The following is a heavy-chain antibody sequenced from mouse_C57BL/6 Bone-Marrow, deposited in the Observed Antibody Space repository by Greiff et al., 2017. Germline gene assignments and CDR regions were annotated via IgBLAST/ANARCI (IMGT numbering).Heavy chain of an antibody. Sequence: QVQLQQPGAELVRPGTSVKLSCKASGYTFTSYWMHWVKQRPGQGLEWIGVIDPSDSYTNYNQKFKGKATLTVDTSSSPAYMQLSSLTSEDSAVYYCAGSVFDYWGQGTTLTVSS. CDR1: GYTFTSYW. J-gene: IGHJ2*01. D-gene: IGHD1-1*01. V-gene: IGHV1-59*01. CDR3: AGSVFDY. CDR2: IDPSDSYT.